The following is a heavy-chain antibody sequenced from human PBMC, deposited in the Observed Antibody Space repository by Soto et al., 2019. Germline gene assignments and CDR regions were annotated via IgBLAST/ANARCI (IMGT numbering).Heavy chain of an antibody. CDR1: GFTFSSYS. V-gene: IGHV3-21*01. Sequence: GGSLRLSGAASGFTFSSYSMSWVRQARGKGLEWVSSISSSSSYIYYADSVKGRFTISRDNAKNSLYLQMNSLRAEDTAVYYCARDPHSDIVVVVASSGGDYWGQGTLVTVSS. D-gene: IGHD2-15*01. CDR2: ISSSSSYI. CDR3: ARDPHSDIVVVVASSGGDY. J-gene: IGHJ4*02.